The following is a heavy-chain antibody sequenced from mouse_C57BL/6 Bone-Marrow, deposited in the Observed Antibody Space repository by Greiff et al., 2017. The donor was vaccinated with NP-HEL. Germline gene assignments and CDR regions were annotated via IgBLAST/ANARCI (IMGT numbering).Heavy chain of an antibody. D-gene: IGHD2-4*01. Sequence: VQLQHSGAELVRPGASVKLSCTASGFNIKDDYMHWVKQRPEQGLEWIGWIDPENGDTEYASKFQGKATITADTSSNTAYLQLSSLTSEDTAVYYCTTEGLRNYWGQGTTLTVSS. CDR3: TTEGLRNY. CDR1: GFNIKDDY. V-gene: IGHV14-4*01. CDR2: IDPENGDT. J-gene: IGHJ2*01.